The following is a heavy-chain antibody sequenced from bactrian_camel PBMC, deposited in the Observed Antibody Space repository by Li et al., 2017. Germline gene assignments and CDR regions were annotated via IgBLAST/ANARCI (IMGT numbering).Heavy chain of an antibody. V-gene: IGHV3S53*01. CDR2: IQIGGSA. Sequence: HVQLVESGGGSVQAGGSLTLSCVASDYPWGDNCMGWFRQVSGEEREGVAAIQIGGSATYGDSVKGRFAVSQDYAENTIYLQMDNLQPEDTAMYYCAADPDCFNNPRRRLSASAYKHWGQGTQVTVS. CDR3: AADPDCFNNPRRRLSASAYKH. J-gene: IGHJ4*01. CDR1: DYPWGDNC.